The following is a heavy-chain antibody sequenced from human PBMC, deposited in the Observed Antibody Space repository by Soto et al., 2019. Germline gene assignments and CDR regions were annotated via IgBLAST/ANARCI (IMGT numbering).Heavy chain of an antibody. CDR2: TYYRSKWYN. D-gene: IGHD6-6*01. CDR1: VDSVSSNSAA. J-gene: IGHJ6*02. V-gene: IGHV6-1*01. Sequence: SQTLSLTRAISVDSVSSNSAAWNWIRQSPSRGLEWRGRTYYRSKWYNDYAVSVKSRITINPQTSKNQFSLQLNSVTPEDTAVYYCARDHPSSSAPLFDYYYYYGMDVWGQGTTVTVSS. CDR3: ARDHPSSSAPLFDYYYYYGMDV.